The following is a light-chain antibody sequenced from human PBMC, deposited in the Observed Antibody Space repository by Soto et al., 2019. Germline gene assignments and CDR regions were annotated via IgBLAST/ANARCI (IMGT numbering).Light chain of an antibody. Sequence: EIVMPQSPATMPVSSGARATLSFRTSQSVRRNLAWYQQKPGQAPRLLIYGASPRATGIPARFSGSGSGTEFTLTVSSLQSEDFAVYYCQQYNNWPPITFGQGPRLEI. V-gene: IGKV3-15*01. CDR3: QQYNNWPPIT. J-gene: IGKJ5*01. CDR2: GAS. CDR1: QSVRRN.